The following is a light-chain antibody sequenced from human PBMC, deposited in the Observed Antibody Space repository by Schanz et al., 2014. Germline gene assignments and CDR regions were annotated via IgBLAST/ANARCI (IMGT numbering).Light chain of an antibody. CDR1: QSISTY. J-gene: IGKJ2*01. Sequence: DIQMPQSPSSLSASVGDTVTITCRASQSISTYLNWYQQKPGKAPKLLIYAASSLQSGVPSRFSGSGSGTDFSLTISSLQPEDFPTYYYQQSYSTPPDTFGQGTKLDIK. CDR2: AAS. CDR3: QQSYSTPPDT. V-gene: IGKV1-39*01.